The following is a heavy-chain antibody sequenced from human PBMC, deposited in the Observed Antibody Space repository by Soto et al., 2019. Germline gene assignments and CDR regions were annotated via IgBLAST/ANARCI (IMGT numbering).Heavy chain of an antibody. CDR3: ARDKVVPAGTTFDP. V-gene: IGHV3-21*01. CDR1: GFTFSSYS. CDR2: ISSSSSYI. Sequence: EVQLVESGGGLVKPGGSLRLSCAASGFTFSSYSMNWVRQAPGKGLEWVSSISSSSSYIYYADSVKGRFTISRDNAKNSLYLQMNSLRAEDTAVYYCARDKVVPAGTTFDPWGQGTLVTVSS. J-gene: IGHJ5*02. D-gene: IGHD2-2*01.